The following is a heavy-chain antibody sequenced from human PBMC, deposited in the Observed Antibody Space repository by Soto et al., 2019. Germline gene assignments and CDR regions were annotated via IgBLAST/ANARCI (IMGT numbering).Heavy chain of an antibody. V-gene: IGHV3-23*01. Sequence: EVQLLESGGGLVQPGGSLRLSCAASGFTFSSYAMSWVRQAPGKGLEWVSAISGSGGSTYYADSVKGRFTISRDNSKNTLYLQMNSLRAEDTAVYYCGRSPAHPDSSSWYHYWGQGTLVTVSS. CDR1: GFTFSSYA. J-gene: IGHJ4*02. CDR2: ISGSGGST. D-gene: IGHD6-13*01. CDR3: GRSPAHPDSSSWYHY.